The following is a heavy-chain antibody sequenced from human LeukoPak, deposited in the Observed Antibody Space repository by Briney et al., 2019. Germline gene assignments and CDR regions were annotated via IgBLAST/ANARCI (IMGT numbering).Heavy chain of an antibody. Sequence: GSLRLSCAASGFTFSSYAMNWVRQPPGKGLEWIGSIYYSGSTYYNPSLKSRVTISVDTSKNQFSLKLSSVTAADTAVYYCARRQGAGVNYWGQGTLVTVSS. J-gene: IGHJ4*02. CDR1: GFTFSSYA. V-gene: IGHV4-39*01. CDR2: IYYSGST. CDR3: ARRQGAGVNY. D-gene: IGHD6-19*01.